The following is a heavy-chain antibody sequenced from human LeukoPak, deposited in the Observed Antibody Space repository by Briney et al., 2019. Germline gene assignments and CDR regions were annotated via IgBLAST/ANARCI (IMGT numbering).Heavy chain of an antibody. J-gene: IGHJ3*02. V-gene: IGHV4-61*02. CDR1: GGSISSGSYY. D-gene: IGHD6-6*01. Sequence: SQTLSLTCTVSGGSISSGSYYWSWIRQPAGKGLEWIGRIYTSGSTNYNPSLKSRVTISVDTSKNQFSLKLSSVTAADTAVYYCARGSIAAHRGSHAFDIWGQGTMVTVSS. CDR3: ARGSIAAHRGSHAFDI. CDR2: IYTSGST.